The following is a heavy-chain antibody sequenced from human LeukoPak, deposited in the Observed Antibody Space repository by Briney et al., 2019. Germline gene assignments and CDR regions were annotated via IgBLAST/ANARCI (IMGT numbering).Heavy chain of an antibody. CDR3: ARPYNSGWYGGYFQH. CDR1: AGSISSYY. V-gene: IGHV4-59*08. Sequence: SETLSLTCTVSAGSISSYYWSWIRQPPGKGLEWIACISYSGSTKYNPSLKSRVTISVDTFKNQFSLKLKSVTAADTAVYYCARPYNSGWYGGYFQHWGQGTLVTVSS. D-gene: IGHD6-19*01. CDR2: ISYSGST. J-gene: IGHJ1*01.